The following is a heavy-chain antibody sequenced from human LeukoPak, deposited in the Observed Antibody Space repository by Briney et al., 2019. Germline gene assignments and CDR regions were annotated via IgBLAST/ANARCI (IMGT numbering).Heavy chain of an antibody. D-gene: IGHD1-26*01. CDR3: SRESGAFSPFGY. J-gene: IGHJ4*02. Sequence: PSGTLSLTCGVSGGSISRTNWWSWVRQSPGQGLEWIGEISLSGRINYNPSLQSRVTMSLDESKNQLSLDLASVTAADTAVYYCSRESGAFSPFGYWGQGTLVTVHS. CDR1: GGSISRTNW. CDR2: ISLSGRI. V-gene: IGHV4-4*02.